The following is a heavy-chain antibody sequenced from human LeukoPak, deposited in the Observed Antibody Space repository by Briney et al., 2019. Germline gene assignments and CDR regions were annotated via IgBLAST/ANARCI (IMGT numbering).Heavy chain of an antibody. V-gene: IGHV3-23*01. Sequence: GGSLRLSCAASGFTFRDYAMSWVRQAPGKGLEWVSAISGNGGSTYYADSVKGRFTISRDNSKNTLYLQMNSLRADDTAVYYCAREASGSYFHDWGQGTLVTVSS. CDR2: ISGNGGST. CDR1: GFTFRDYA. J-gene: IGHJ4*02. CDR3: AREASGSYFHD. D-gene: IGHD1-26*01.